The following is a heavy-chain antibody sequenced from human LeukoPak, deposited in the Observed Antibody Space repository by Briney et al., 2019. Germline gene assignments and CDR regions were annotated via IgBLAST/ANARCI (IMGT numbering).Heavy chain of an antibody. J-gene: IGHJ5*02. CDR1: GFSFSSYG. CDR2: IYTSGST. V-gene: IGHV4-59*10. CDR3: ARGLAAAEFDP. Sequence: ESLRLSCAASGFSFSSYGMTWVRQAPGKGLEWIGRIYTSGSTNYNPSLKSRVTMSVDTSKNQFSLKLRSVTAADTAVYYCARGLAAAEFDPWGQGTLVTVSS. D-gene: IGHD6-13*01.